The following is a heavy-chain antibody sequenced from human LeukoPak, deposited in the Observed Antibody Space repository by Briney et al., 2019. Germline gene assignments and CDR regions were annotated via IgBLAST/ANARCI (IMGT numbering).Heavy chain of an antibody. V-gene: IGHV5-51*01. J-gene: IGHJ3*02. D-gene: IGHD5-24*01. CDR3: ARQRPGYINDAFDI. Sequence: GESLKISCKGSGYSFSSNWIGWVRQMPGKGLEWMGIIYPGDSDTRYSPSFQGQVTISVDKSINTAFLQWSSLGASDTAIYFCARQRPGYINDAFDIWGQGTRVTVSS. CDR2: IYPGDSDT. CDR1: GYSFSSNW.